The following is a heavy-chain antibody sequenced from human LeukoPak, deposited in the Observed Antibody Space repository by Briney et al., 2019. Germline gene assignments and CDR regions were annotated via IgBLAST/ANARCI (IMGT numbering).Heavy chain of an antibody. CDR3: ARGRYYGSGSYRWFDP. CDR1: GVSISSGDYY. J-gene: IGHJ5*02. V-gene: IGHV4-30-4*08. Sequence: SETLSLTCTVSGVSISSGDYYWTWLRQPPGKGLEWIGYINYSGSTYYNPSLKSRVTISVDMSKKQFCLKLCSVTAADTAVYYCARGRYYGSGSYRWFDPWGQGTLVTVSS. CDR2: INYSGST. D-gene: IGHD3-10*01.